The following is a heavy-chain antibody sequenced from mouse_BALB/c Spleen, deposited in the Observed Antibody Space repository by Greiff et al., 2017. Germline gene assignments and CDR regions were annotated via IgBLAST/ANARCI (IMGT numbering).Heavy chain of an antibody. CDR2: IRNKANGYTT. V-gene: IGHV7-3*02. J-gene: IGHJ1*01. Sequence: EVKVVESGGGLVQPGGSLRLSCATSGFTFTDYYMSWVRQPPGKALEWLGFIRNKANGYTTEYSASVKGRFTISRDNSQSILYLQMNTLRAEDSATYYYAREDGNYWYLDVWGAGTTVTVSS. CDR1: GFTFTDYY. CDR3: AREDGNYWYLDV. D-gene: IGHD2-1*01.